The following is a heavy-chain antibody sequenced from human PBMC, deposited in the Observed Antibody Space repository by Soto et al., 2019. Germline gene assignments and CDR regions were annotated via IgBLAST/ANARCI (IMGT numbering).Heavy chain of an antibody. V-gene: IGHV1-69*13. CDR3: ARDTDYYDSSGYYQYHFDY. J-gene: IGHJ4*02. D-gene: IGHD3-22*01. CDR1: GGTFSSYA. Sequence: ASVKVSCKASGGTFSSYAISWVRQAPGQGLEWMGGIIPIFGTANYAQKFQGRVTITADESTSTAYMELSSLRSEDTAAYYCARDTDYYDSSGYYQYHFDYWGQGTLVTVSS. CDR2: IIPIFGTA.